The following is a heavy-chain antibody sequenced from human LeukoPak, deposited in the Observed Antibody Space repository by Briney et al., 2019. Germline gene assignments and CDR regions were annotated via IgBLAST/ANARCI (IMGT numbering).Heavy chain of an antibody. V-gene: IGHV4-4*02. Sequence: SGTLSLTCAVSGGSISSSNWWSWVRQPPGKGLEWIGEIYHSGSTNYNPSLKSRVTISVDKSKNQLSLKLSSVTAADTAVYYCASHQSITTFGVVINNWFDPWGQGTLVTVSS. CDR2: IYHSGST. J-gene: IGHJ5*02. CDR1: GGSISSSNW. D-gene: IGHD3-3*01. CDR3: ASHQSITTFGVVINNWFDP.